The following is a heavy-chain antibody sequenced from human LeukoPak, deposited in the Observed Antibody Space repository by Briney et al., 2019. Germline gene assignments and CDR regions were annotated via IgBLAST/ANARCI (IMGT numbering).Heavy chain of an antibody. CDR3: ATYRQVLLPFES. V-gene: IGHV3-23*01. J-gene: IGHJ4*02. Sequence: GGSLRLSCAASGFTLSTFAMIWVRQPPGKGLEWVSSIFPSGGEIHYADSVRGRFTISRDNSKSTLSLQMNSLRAEDTAIYYCATYRQVLLPFESWGQGTLVTVSS. D-gene: IGHD2-8*02. CDR2: IFPSGGEI. CDR1: GFTLSTFA.